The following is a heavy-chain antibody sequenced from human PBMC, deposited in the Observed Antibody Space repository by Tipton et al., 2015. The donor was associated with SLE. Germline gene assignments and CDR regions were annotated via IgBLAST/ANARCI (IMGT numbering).Heavy chain of an antibody. Sequence: SLRLSCAASGFTFSIYWMGWIRQVPGKGLEWGSDISSSGSNTFYAESVEGRFTISRDNSKSTLYLQMNSLRAEDTALYYCAKNLRTGSDYIRRDAFDIWGQGTMVTVSS. CDR1: GFTFSIYW. CDR2: ISSSGSNT. V-gene: IGHV3-23*01. CDR3: AKNLRTGSDYIRRDAFDI. J-gene: IGHJ3*02. D-gene: IGHD1-26*01.